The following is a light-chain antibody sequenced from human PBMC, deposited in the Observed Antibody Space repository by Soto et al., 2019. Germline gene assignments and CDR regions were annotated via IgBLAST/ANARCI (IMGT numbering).Light chain of an antibody. CDR1: QSISSSY. CDR2: GAS. V-gene: IGKV3-20*01. CDR3: HQYDSWT. J-gene: IGKJ1*01. Sequence: EIVLPQSPGTLSLSPGERATLSCRASQSISSSYLAWYQQKPGQAPRLLIYGASSRATGIPDRFSGSGSGTDFTLTISRLEPEYFAVYYCHQYDSWTFGQGTKVDIK.